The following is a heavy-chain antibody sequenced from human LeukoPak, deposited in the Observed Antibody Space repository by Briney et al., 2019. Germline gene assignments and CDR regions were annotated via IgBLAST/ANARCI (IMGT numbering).Heavy chain of an antibody. CDR1: GGSISSYY. CDR3: ARGGSGSYYRRGRNFDY. CDR2: INHSGST. V-gene: IGHV4-34*01. Sequence: PSETLSLTCTVSGGSISSYYWSWIRQPPGKGLEWIGEINHSGSTNYNPSLKSRVTISVDTSKNQFSLKLSSVTAADTAVYYCARGGSGSYYRRGRNFDYWGQGTLVTVSS. D-gene: IGHD1-26*01. J-gene: IGHJ4*02.